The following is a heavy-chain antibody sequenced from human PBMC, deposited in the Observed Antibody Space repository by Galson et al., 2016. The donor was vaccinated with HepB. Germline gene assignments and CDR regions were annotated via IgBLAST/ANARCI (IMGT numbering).Heavy chain of an antibody. D-gene: IGHD6-13*01. CDR3: ARGRSGSSWVAEEDY. V-gene: IGHV3-33*01. J-gene: IGHJ4*02. Sequence: SLRLSCAASGFTFSSYGMHWVRQAPGKGLEWVAIIWFDGSRKSYADSVKGRFTVSRDNSKNTLDMEMKNLRAEDTAVYYCARGRSGSSWVAEEDYWGQGTLVTVSS. CDR1: GFTFSSYG. CDR2: IWFDGSRK.